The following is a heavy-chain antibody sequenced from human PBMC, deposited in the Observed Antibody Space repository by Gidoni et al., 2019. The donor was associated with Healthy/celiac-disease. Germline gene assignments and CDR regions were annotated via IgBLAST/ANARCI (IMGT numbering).Heavy chain of an antibody. D-gene: IGHD6-6*01. J-gene: IGHJ5*02. CDR3: AKVSREYSSSGWFDP. Sequence: EVQLLESGGGLVQPGGSLRLSCAASGFTFSSYAMSWVRQAPGKGLEWVSAISGSGGSTYYADSVKGRFTIPRDNSKNTLYLQMNSLRAEDTAVYYCAKVSREYSSSGWFDPWGQGTLVTVSS. V-gene: IGHV3-23*01. CDR1: GFTFSSYA. CDR2: ISGSGGST.